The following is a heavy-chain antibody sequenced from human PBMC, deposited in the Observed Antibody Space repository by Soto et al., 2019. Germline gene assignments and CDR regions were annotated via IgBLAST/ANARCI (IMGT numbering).Heavy chain of an antibody. CDR1: GYSFTTYW. D-gene: IGHD6-13*01. CDR2: IYPGDSDT. V-gene: IGHV5-51*01. CDR3: ARQAAAGKYYYAMDV. J-gene: IGHJ6*02. Sequence: GESLKISCKGSGYSFTTYWFGWVRQVPGKGLEGMVIIYPGDSDTRYSPSFQGQVTISADKSINTTYLQWSSLKASDTAIYYCARQAAAGKYYYAMDVWGQGTTVTVSS.